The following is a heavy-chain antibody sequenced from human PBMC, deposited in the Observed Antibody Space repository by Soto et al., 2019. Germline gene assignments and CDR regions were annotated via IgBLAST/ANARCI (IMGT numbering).Heavy chain of an antibody. CDR1: GFTFSSYG. J-gene: IGHJ4*02. Sequence: GGSLRLSCAASGFTFSSYGMHWVRQAPGKGLEWVAVMWYDASNKYYADSVKGRFTISRDNAKNTLYLQMNSLRAEDTAVYYCAIRASYYDSSGYFDYWGQGTLVTVSS. D-gene: IGHD3-22*01. CDR3: AIRASYYDSSGYFDY. CDR2: MWYDASNK. V-gene: IGHV3-33*03.